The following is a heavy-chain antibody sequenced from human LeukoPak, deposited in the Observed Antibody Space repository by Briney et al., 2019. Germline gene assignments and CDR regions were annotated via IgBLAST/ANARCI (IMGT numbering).Heavy chain of an antibody. CDR1: GGSISSSSYY. CDR2: IYYSGST. V-gene: IGHV4-39*07. J-gene: IGHJ5*02. D-gene: IGHD3-10*01. Sequence: SETLSLTCTVSGGSISSSSYYWGWIRQPPGKGLEWIGSIYYSGSTYYNPSLKSRVTISVDTSKNQFSLKLSSVTAADTAVYYCARDTRSSITMVRGLGGWSDPWGQGTLVTVSS. CDR3: ARDTRSSITMVRGLGGWSDP.